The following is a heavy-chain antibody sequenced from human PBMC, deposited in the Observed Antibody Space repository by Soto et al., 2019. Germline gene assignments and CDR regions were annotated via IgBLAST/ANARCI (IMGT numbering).Heavy chain of an antibody. V-gene: IGHV1-46*01. CDR2: INPSGGST. CDR3: AIGYCSGGSCYFYYYGMDV. Sequence: ASVKVSCKGSGYTFTSYYMHWVRQAPGQGLEWMGIINPSGGSTSYAQKFQGRVTMTRDTSTSTVYMELSSLRSEDTAVYYCAIGYCSGGSCYFYYYGMDVWGQGTTVTVSS. D-gene: IGHD2-15*01. CDR1: GYTFTSYY. J-gene: IGHJ6*02.